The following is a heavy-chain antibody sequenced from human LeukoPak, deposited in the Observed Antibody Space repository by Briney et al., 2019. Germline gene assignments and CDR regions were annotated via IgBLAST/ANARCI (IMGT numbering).Heavy chain of an antibody. Sequence: PGRSLRLSCAASGFTFSSYGMHWVRQAPGKGLEWVAVISYDGSNKYYADSVKGRFTISRDNSKNTLYLQMNSLRAEDTVVYYCAKVYYYDSSGYGDAFDIWGQGTMVTVSS. V-gene: IGHV3-30*18. CDR3: AKVYYYDSSGYGDAFDI. CDR1: GFTFSSYG. D-gene: IGHD3-22*01. CDR2: ISYDGSNK. J-gene: IGHJ3*02.